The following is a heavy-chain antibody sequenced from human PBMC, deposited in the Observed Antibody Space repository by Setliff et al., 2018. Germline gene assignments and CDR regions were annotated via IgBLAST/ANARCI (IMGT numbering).Heavy chain of an antibody. V-gene: IGHV1-24*01. J-gene: IGHJ6*03. CDR3: ARGRHPPWSGYPYYYMDV. CDR2: FDPENGEM. Sequence: ASVKVSCKVSGYTLTEFAMQWVRQAPGEGLEWMGGFDPENGEMIYAQKFQGRVTMTEDTSTDTAYMELGSLRSEDTAVYYCARGRHPPWSGYPYYYMDVWGKGTTVTVSS. CDR1: GYTLTEFA. D-gene: IGHD3-3*01.